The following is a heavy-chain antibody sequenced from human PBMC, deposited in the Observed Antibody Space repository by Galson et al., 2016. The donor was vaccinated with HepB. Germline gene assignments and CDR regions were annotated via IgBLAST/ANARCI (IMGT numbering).Heavy chain of an antibody. D-gene: IGHD4-17*01. CDR3: ARPFYGDYYSFDY. V-gene: IGHV1-46*01. Sequence: SVKVSCKASRYTFTTYWMHWVRQAPGQGLEWVGVINPSGGGTSYAQKFQGRVSMTSDPSTSTVYMQLISLRSEDTAVYYCARPFYGDYYSFDYWGQGALVIVSS. J-gene: IGHJ4*02. CDR2: INPSGGGT. CDR1: RYTFTTYW.